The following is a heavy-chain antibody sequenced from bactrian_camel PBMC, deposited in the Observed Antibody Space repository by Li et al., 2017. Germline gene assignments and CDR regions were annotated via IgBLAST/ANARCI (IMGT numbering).Heavy chain of an antibody. CDR3: AASGGQLGRWCYEFLVNWVSWLYN. CDR1: GFTFSNYA. Sequence: VQLVESGGGLVQPGGSLRLSCTASGFTFSNYAMSRVRQAPGKGLEWVSAIIGSGSITYTSNSVKGRFTISKDDAKNTLYLQMNSLKPEDTAMYHCAASGGQLGRWCYEFLVNWVSWLYNWGQGTQVTVS. CDR2: IIGSGSIT. V-gene: IGHV3S31*01. D-gene: IGHD3*01. J-gene: IGHJ4*01.